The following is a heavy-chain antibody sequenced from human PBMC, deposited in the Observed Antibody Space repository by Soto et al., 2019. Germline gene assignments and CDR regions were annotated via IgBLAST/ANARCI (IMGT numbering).Heavy chain of an antibody. CDR1: GGSINDFY. D-gene: IGHD6-6*01. CDR2: IYYSGST. V-gene: IGHV4-59*01. J-gene: IGHJ4*02. CDR3: ERVGGVAARTFDY. Sequence: XGTLSLTCTVSGGSINDFYWSWIRQPPGKGLEWIGYIYYSGSTDYNPSLKGRVTISVDTSKNQFSLKLRSVTAADTAVYYCERVGGVAARTFDYWGQGTLVTVSS.